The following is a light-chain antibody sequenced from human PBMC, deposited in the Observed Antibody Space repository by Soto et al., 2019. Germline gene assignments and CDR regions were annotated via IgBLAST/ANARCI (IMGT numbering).Light chain of an antibody. V-gene: IGKV3-20*01. Sequence: EIVMTQPPATLPVSPGERVTLSRRASRSVGSNLAWYQQKPGQAPRLLIYDASNRATGIPDRFSGSGSGTDFTLTISRLEPEDFAVYYCQQYGSSGTFGQGTKVDI. J-gene: IGKJ1*01. CDR3: QQYGSSGT. CDR1: RSVGSN. CDR2: DAS.